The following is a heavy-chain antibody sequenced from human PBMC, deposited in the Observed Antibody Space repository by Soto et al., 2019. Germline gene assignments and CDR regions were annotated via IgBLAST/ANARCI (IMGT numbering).Heavy chain of an antibody. V-gene: IGHV3-11*01. CDR1: GFRFSDYY. J-gene: IGHJ4*02. CDR2: IRSSDNTR. D-gene: IGHD2-2*01. Sequence: GRSLRLSCAASGFRFSDYYMSWILQAPGKRLEWVSYIRSSDNTRYYADSVKGRFTISRDNAKNSLYLQMNSLRAEDTAVYYCARGNALYDYWGQGILVTVSS. CDR3: ARGNALYDY.